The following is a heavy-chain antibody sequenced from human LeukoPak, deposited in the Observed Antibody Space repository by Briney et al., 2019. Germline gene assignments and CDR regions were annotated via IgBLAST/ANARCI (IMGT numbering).Heavy chain of an antibody. Sequence: GGSPRLSCAASGFTFSSYAMSWVRQAPGKGLEWVSAISGSGGSTYYADSVKGRFTVSRDNSKNTLYLQMNSLRAEDTAVYYCAKYDIVVVPAAMVDYWGQGTLVTVSS. CDR1: GFTFSSYA. V-gene: IGHV3-23*01. CDR3: AKYDIVVVPAAMVDY. CDR2: ISGSGGST. J-gene: IGHJ4*02. D-gene: IGHD2-2*01.